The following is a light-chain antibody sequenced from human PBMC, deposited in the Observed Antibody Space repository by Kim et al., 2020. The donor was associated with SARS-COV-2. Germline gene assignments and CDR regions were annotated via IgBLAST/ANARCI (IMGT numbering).Light chain of an antibody. J-gene: IGKJ2*01. V-gene: IGKV3-11*01. CDR3: QQRINWPT. CDR2: DTS. Sequence: EIVLTQSPATLSLSPGERAILSCRASQSISNSLAWYQQKPGQPLRLLIYDTSNRATGIPARFSGSGSGTDFTLTISSLEPEDFADYYCQQRINWPTFGQGTKLEI. CDR1: QSISNS.